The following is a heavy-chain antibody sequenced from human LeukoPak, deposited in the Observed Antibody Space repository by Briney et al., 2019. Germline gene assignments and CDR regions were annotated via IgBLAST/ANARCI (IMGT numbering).Heavy chain of an antibody. CDR2: ITSKPNSYAT. J-gene: IGHJ4*02. D-gene: IGHD6-19*01. Sequence: PGGSLRLSCAASGFTFSGSVMHWVRQASGKGLEWVGRITSKPNSYATVYAASVKGRFTISSDESKNTAYLQMNSLKTEDTAVYYCTSGSGWYSPGYWGQGTLVTVSS. CDR3: TSGSGWYSPGY. CDR1: GFTFSGSV. V-gene: IGHV3-73*01.